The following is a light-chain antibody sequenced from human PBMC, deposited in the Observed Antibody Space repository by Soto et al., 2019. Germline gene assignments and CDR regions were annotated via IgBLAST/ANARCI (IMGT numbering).Light chain of an antibody. V-gene: IGKV3-11*01. Sequence: EIVLTQSPATLSLSPGEKATLSCRASQSVGTYLAWYQQTPGQSPRLLIYDASNRATGVPARFSGGGSGTDFTLTISSLQSEDFAVYYCQQYRNWPLTFGGGTKVDI. CDR2: DAS. CDR3: QQYRNWPLT. CDR1: QSVGTY. J-gene: IGKJ4*01.